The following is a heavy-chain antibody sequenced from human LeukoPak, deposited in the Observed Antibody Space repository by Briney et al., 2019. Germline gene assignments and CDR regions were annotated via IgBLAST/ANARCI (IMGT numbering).Heavy chain of an antibody. CDR1: GGSFSGYY. V-gene: IGHV4-34*01. J-gene: IGHJ4*02. Sequence: SETLPLTCAVYGGSFSGYYWSWIRQPPGKGLEWIGEINHSGSTNYNPSLKSRVNISVDTSKNQFSLKLSSVTAADTAVYYCARFTVAGTRKVDYWGQGTRVTVSS. CDR2: INHSGST. D-gene: IGHD6-19*01. CDR3: ARFTVAGTRKVDY.